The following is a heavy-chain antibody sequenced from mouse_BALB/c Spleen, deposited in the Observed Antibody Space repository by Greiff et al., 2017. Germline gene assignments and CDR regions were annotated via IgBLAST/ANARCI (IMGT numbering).Heavy chain of an antibody. CDR3: ARRPGWYFDV. CDR1: GYSITSDYA. Sequence: DVKLQESGPGLVKPSQSLSLTCTVTGYSITSDYAWNWIRQFPGNKLEWMGYISYSGSTSYNPSLKSRISITRDTSKNQFFLQLNSVTTEDTATYYCARRPGWYFDVWGAGTTVTVSS. CDR2: ISYSGST. V-gene: IGHV3-2*02. J-gene: IGHJ1*01.